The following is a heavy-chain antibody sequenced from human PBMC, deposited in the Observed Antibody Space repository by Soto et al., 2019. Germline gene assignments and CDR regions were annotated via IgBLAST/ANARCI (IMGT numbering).Heavy chain of an antibody. J-gene: IGHJ4*02. D-gene: IGHD5-18*01. Sequence: PGGSLRLSCAASGFTFSSYAMNWVRQAPGKGLEWVSTISGSGGSTYYADSVKGRFTISRDNSKNTLYLQMNSLRAEDTALYYCAKDRKEYSYGPGYFGYWGQGTLVTVSS. CDR3: AKDRKEYSYGPGYFGY. CDR2: ISGSGGST. CDR1: GFTFSSYA. V-gene: IGHV3-23*01.